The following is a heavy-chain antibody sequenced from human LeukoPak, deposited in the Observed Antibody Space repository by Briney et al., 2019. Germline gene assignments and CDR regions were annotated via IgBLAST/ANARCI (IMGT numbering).Heavy chain of an antibody. D-gene: IGHD1-1*01. Sequence: GGSLRLSCAASGFTFSSYMMNWVRQAPGKGLEWFSSINSGSTYTYYTESVKGRFTVSRDNAKNSLFLQMNSLRAEDTAIYYCARSLTTLTYEGYWGQGTLVTVSS. V-gene: IGHV3-21*01. CDR1: GFTFSSYM. CDR2: INSGSTYT. CDR3: ARSLTTLTYEGY. J-gene: IGHJ4*02.